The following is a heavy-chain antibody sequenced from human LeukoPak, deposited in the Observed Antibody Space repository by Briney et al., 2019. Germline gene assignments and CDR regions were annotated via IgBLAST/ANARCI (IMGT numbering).Heavy chain of an antibody. CDR2: IYYSGST. V-gene: IGHV4-31*03. CDR3: ARGTITTVTDS. D-gene: IGHD4-17*01. CDR1: GGSISSGGYY. Sequence: PSETLSLTCTVSGGSISSGGYYWSWIRQQPGKGLEWIGYIYYSGSTYYNPSLKSRVTISVDESKTQLSLRLESVTAADTAVYYCARGTITTVTDSWGPGTLVTVSS. J-gene: IGHJ4*02.